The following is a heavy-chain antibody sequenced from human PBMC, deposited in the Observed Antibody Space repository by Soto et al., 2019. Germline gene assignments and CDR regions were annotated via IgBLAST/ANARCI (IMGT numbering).Heavy chain of an antibody. J-gene: IGHJ4*02. CDR2: LYYSGTA. Sequence: QLQLQESGPGLVKPSETLSLTCTVSGGSIISNINYWGWIRQPPGKGLEWIGTLYYSGTAYYNPSLRSRVTMPIDTAKNQFLLSRTSVTAADTAVYYCARLVSAATPYWGQGTLVAVSS. CDR3: ARLVSAATPY. D-gene: IGHD2-21*02. V-gene: IGHV4-39*01. CDR1: GGSIISNINY.